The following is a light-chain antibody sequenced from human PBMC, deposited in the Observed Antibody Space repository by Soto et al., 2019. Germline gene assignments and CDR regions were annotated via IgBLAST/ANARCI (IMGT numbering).Light chain of an antibody. CDR2: EVN. CDR1: SSDVGGYNY. J-gene: IGLJ2*01. V-gene: IGLV2-14*01. Sequence: QSALTQPPSASGSPGQSVTISCTGTSSDVGGYNYVSWYQQHPDKAPKLMIYEVNNRPSGVSSRFSGSKSGNTASLTISGLQTEDEADYYCSSFTTSSTLVVFGGGTKLTVL. CDR3: SSFTTSSTLVV.